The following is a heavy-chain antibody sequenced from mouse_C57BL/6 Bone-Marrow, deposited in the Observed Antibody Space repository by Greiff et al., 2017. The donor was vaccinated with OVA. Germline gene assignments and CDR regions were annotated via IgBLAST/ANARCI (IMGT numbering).Heavy chain of an antibody. CDR2: INPYNGGT. V-gene: IGHV1-19*01. J-gene: IGHJ2*01. Sequence: EVQLQQSGPVLVKPGASVKMSCKASGYTFTDYYMNWVKQSHGKSLEWIGVINPYNGGTSYNQKFKGKATLTVDKSSSTAYMELNSLTSEDSAVYYCANYYDYDDFDYWGQGTTLTVSS. CDR3: ANYYDYDDFDY. CDR1: GYTFTDYY. D-gene: IGHD2-4*01.